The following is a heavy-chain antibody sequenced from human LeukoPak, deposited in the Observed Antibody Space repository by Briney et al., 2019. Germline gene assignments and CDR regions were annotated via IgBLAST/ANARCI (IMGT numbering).Heavy chain of an antibody. J-gene: IGHJ6*03. CDR1: GFTFSSYG. Sequence: GRSLRLSCAASGFTFSSYGMNWVRQAPGKGLEWVSYISSSSSTIYYADSVKGRFTISRDNAKNSLYLQMNSLRAEDTAVYYCARTIPPRIAALPGYYYYMDVWGKGTTVTVSS. CDR3: ARTIPPRIAALPGYYYYMDV. V-gene: IGHV3-48*01. CDR2: ISSSSSTI. D-gene: IGHD6-6*01.